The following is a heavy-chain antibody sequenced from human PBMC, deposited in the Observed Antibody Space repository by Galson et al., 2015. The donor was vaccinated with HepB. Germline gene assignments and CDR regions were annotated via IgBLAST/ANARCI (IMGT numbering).Heavy chain of an antibody. CDR1: GDSVSSNSAS. Sequence: CAISGDSVSSNSASWNWIRQSPSRGLERLGRTYYRSKWYNDYAVSVKSRITINPDTSKNHFSLKLSSVTAADTAVYYCARGGYYYGSGRPNWFDPWGQGTLVTVSS. V-gene: IGHV6-1*01. CDR3: ARGGYYYGSGRPNWFDP. J-gene: IGHJ5*02. D-gene: IGHD3-10*01. CDR2: TYYRSKWYN.